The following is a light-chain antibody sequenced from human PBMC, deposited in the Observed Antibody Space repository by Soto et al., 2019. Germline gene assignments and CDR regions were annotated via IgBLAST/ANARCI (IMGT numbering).Light chain of an antibody. Sequence: DIQMTQSPSTLSASVGDRVTITCRASQSISSWLAWFQQKPGKAPNLLIYKVSNLESGVPSRFSGSGSGTEFTLTISSLQPDDFATYYCQQNYSYSWTFGQGAKVEIK. CDR3: QQNYSYSWT. CDR1: QSISSW. J-gene: IGKJ1*01. CDR2: KVS. V-gene: IGKV1-5*03.